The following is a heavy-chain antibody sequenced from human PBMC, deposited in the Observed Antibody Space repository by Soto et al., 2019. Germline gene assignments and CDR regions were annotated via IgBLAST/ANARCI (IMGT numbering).Heavy chain of an antibody. CDR2: IKNKIEGWTT. Sequence: EVQLVESGGGLVKPGGSLRLSCAASGFTLSNAWVSWVRQAPGKGLEWVGRIKNKIEGWTTDYAAPVKGRFSISRDDSKNMLYLQMTSLITADTAVYYCAPNWIFDYWGQGTLVTVSS. D-gene: IGHD2-2*03. CDR3: APNWIFDY. V-gene: IGHV3-15*01. CDR1: GFTLSNAW. J-gene: IGHJ4*02.